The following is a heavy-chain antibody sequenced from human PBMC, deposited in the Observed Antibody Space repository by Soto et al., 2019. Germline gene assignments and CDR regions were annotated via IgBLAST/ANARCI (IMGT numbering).Heavy chain of an antibody. V-gene: IGHV1-69*13. CDR1: GGTFSSYA. D-gene: IGHD3-9*01. J-gene: IGHJ3*02. CDR2: IIPIFGTA. Sequence: SVKVSCKASGGTFSSYAIGWVRQAPGQGLEWMGGIIPIFGTANYAQKFQGRVTITADESTSTAYMELSSLRSEDTAVYYCASGGYYDILTGYNDAFDIWGQGTMVTVSS. CDR3: ASGGYYDILTGYNDAFDI.